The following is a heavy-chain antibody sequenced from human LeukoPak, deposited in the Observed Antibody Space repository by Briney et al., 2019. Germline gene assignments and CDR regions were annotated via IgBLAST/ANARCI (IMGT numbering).Heavy chain of an antibody. J-gene: IGHJ6*03. CDR1: GFTFSSTW. Sequence: GGSLRLSCTASGFTFSSTWMHWVRQAPGKGLVWVSRINSDGSSTIYADSVKGRFTISRDNAKNTLYLQMNSLRAEDTAVYYCARGGSGWYYYYYMDVWGKGTTVTVSS. V-gene: IGHV3-74*01. CDR3: ARGGSGWYYYYYMDV. D-gene: IGHD6-19*01. CDR2: INSDGSST.